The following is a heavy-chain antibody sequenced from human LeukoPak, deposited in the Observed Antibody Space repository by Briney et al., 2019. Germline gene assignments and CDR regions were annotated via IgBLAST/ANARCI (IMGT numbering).Heavy chain of an antibody. D-gene: IGHD3-9*01. V-gene: IGHV3-23*01. Sequence: GGSLRLSCAASGFIFSSHGMNWVRQAPGKGLEWVSGISPSGDITYYADSVKGRFTISRDNSKNTLYLQMNSLRAEDTAVYYCAREPTPHYDILTGPPGAFDIWGQGTMVTVSS. CDR3: AREPTPHYDILTGPPGAFDI. J-gene: IGHJ3*02. CDR2: ISPSGDIT. CDR1: GFIFSSHG.